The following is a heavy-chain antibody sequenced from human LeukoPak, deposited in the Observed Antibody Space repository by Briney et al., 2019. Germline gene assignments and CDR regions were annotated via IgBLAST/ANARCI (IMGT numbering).Heavy chain of an antibody. J-gene: IGHJ4*02. CDR3: AKDTYYYDSSGPPSDY. Sequence: GGSLRLSCAASGFTFSSYAMSWVRQAPGKGLEWVSAISGSGGSTYYADSVKGRFTISRDNSKNTLYLQMNSLRAEDTAVYYCAKDTYYYDSSGPPSDYWGQGTLVTVSS. CDR1: GFTFSSYA. CDR2: ISGSGGST. V-gene: IGHV3-23*01. D-gene: IGHD3-22*01.